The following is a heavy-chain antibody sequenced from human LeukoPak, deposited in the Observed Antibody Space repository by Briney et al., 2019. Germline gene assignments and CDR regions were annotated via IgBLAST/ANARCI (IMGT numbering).Heavy chain of an antibody. CDR1: GFTFSSYG. Sequence: GGSLRLSCAASGFTFSSYGMHWVRQAPGKGLEWVAFIRYDGSNKYYADSVKGRFTISRDNSKNTLDLQMNSLRAEDTAVYYCAKDRGLASSGCYDFDYWGQGTLVTVSS. D-gene: IGHD6-19*01. CDR3: AKDRGLASSGCYDFDY. CDR2: IRYDGSNK. V-gene: IGHV3-30*02. J-gene: IGHJ4*02.